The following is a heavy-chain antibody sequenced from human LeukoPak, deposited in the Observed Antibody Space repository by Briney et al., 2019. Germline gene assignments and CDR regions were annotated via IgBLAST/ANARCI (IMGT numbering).Heavy chain of an antibody. CDR3: ARTNGVYCSGGSCPNWFDP. V-gene: IGHV4-4*07. J-gene: IGHJ5*02. CDR1: VGSISSYY. D-gene: IGHD2-15*01. Sequence: SETLSLTCTDSVGSISSYYWSWIRQPAGKGVEWIGRIYAIGSTNYNPSLKSRVTMSVDTSKNQFSLKLSSVTAADTAVYYCARTNGVYCSGGSCPNWFDPWGQGTLVTVSS. CDR2: IYAIGST.